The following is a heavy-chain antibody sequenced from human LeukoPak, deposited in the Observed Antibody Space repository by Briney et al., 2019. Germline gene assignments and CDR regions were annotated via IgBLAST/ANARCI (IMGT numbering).Heavy chain of an antibody. CDR1: GYTFTSYD. Sequence: ASVKVSCKASGYTFTSYDINWVRQATGQGLEWMEWMNPNSGNTGSAQRFQGRVTMTRNTSISTAYMELSSLRSEDTAVYYCARALRVGRYSADYWGQGTLVTVSS. J-gene: IGHJ4*02. D-gene: IGHD2-15*01. CDR3: ARALRVGRYSADY. CDR2: MNPNSGNT. V-gene: IGHV1-8*01.